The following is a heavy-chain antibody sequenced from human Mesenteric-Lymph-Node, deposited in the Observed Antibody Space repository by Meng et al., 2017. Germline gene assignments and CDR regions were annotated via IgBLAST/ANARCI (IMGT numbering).Heavy chain of an antibody. D-gene: IGHD6-13*01. CDR2: IKEDGSEK. Sequence: GESLKISCAASGFTINAYWMSWVRQAPGKGLEWVANIKEDGSEKNYVDSVKGRFTISRDNAKNSLYLQMNSLRAEDTAVYYCARDGLGRRGLYSLNGGRNWFDPWGQGTLVTVSS. V-gene: IGHV3-7*03. CDR3: ARDGLGRRGLYSLNGGRNWFDP. CDR1: GFTINAYW. J-gene: IGHJ5*02.